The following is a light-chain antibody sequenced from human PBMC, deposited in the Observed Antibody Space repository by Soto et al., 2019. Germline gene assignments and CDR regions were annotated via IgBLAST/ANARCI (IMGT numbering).Light chain of an antibody. CDR2: AAS. J-gene: IGKJ1*01. V-gene: IGKV1-39*01. Sequence: DIPMTQSPSSLSAYVGDRVTIPCRASQTISSYLNWYQQKPGKAPKLLIYAASSLQSGVPSRFSGSGSGTDFTLTISSLQPEDFATYYCQQSYSSPRTFGQGTKVDIK. CDR1: QTISSY. CDR3: QQSYSSPRT.